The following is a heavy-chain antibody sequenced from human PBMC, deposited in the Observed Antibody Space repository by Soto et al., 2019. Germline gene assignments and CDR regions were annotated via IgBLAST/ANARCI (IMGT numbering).Heavy chain of an antibody. V-gene: IGHV3-30*18. CDR2: MSYDGGNK. Sequence: QVQLVESGGGVVQPGRSLRLSCAASGFTFSSYGMHWVRQAPGKGLEWVAVMSYDGGNKNYVDSVKGRFTISRDNSKNTLYLQMNSLRAEDTAVYYCAKDTYYHDSSGYYVLDYWGQGTLVTVSS. J-gene: IGHJ4*02. CDR1: GFTFSSYG. CDR3: AKDTYYHDSSGYYVLDY. D-gene: IGHD3-22*01.